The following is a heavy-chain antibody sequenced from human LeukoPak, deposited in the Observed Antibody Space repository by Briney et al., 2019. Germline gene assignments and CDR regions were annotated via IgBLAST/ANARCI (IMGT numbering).Heavy chain of an antibody. CDR3: ARSYGDYAFDY. CDR1: GYTFTSYD. V-gene: IGHV1-8*03. CDR2: MNPNSGNT. J-gene: IGHJ4*02. D-gene: IGHD4-17*01. Sequence: ASVKVSCKXSGYTFTSYDINWVRQATGQGLEWMGWMNPNSGNTGYAQKFQGRVTITRNTSISTAYMELSSLRSEDTAVYYCARSYGDYAFDYWGQGTLVTVSS.